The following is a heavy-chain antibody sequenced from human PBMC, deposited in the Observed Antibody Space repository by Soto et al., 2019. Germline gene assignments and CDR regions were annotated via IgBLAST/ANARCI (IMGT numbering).Heavy chain of an antibody. CDR2: LYSGGKS. CDR1: GFNFDNSY. D-gene: IGHD2-2*01. V-gene: IGHV3-53*01. Sequence: QPGGSLSLSCAASGFNFDNSYMSWVRQAPGKGLEWVAILYSGGKSYYAESVRGRFIISRDISKNTLDLQMNRLTADDTAVYYCSKNNVAPAFVGFEYWGQGTLVTVSS. CDR3: SKNNVAPAFVGFEY. J-gene: IGHJ4*02.